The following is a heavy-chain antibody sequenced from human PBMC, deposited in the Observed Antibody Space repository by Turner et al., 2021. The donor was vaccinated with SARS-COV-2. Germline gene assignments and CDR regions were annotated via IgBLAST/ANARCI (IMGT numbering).Heavy chain of an antibody. D-gene: IGHD6-13*01. J-gene: IGHJ6*02. CDR1: GFTFSSYW. Sequence: EVQLVESGGGLVQPGGSLRLSCAASGFTFSSYWMHWVRQAPGKGLVGVSRINGDGSSTSYADTVKGRFTISRDNAKNTLYLQMNSLRAEDTAVYYCARVGIAAAGPTFYYYYYGMDVWGQGTTVTVSS. V-gene: IGHV3-74*01. CDR2: INGDGSST. CDR3: ARVGIAAAGPTFYYYYYGMDV.